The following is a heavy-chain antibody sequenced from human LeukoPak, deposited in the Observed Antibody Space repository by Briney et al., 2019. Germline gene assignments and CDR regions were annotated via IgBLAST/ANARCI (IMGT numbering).Heavy chain of an antibody. CDR1: GFTFSDCD. J-gene: IGHJ4*02. CDR3: AEIGSGNKFDF. Sequence: TGGSLRLSCLASGFTFSDCDMSWVRLSPGKGPEWVSAITSSGGTSFYADSVKGRFTISRDNSKSTMYLQMSGLRADDTAVYYCAEIGSGNKFDFWGQGTLVTVSS. V-gene: IGHV3-23*01. D-gene: IGHD3-3*01. CDR2: ITSSGGTS.